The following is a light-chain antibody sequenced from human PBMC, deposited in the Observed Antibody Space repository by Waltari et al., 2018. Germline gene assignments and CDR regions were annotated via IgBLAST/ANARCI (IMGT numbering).Light chain of an antibody. CDR2: WAS. CDR1: QSLFSSSNSNTY. V-gene: IGKV4-1*01. Sequence: DIVMTQSPDSLAVSLGERATINCNSSQSLFSSSNSNTYIAWYQHKPGQPPKLLIYWASIRASGVPDRFSGSGSGTDFTLTISSLQAEDVAVYYCHHYYIPPLTFGQGTRLEI. J-gene: IGKJ5*01. CDR3: HHYYIPPLT.